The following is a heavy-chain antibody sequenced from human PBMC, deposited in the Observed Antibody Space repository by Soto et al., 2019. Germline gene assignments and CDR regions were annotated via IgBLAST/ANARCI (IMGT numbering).Heavy chain of an antibody. V-gene: IGHV4-59*01. CDR1: GGSISSYY. Sequence: XASLWLPCTVCGGSISSYYWSWIGQPPGKGLEWMGYIYYSGSTNYNPSLKSRVTISVDTSKNQFSLKLSSVTAADTAVYYCPRAAYCTTGVCYNWFDPWGQGTLVTVSS. J-gene: IGHJ5*02. CDR3: PRAAYCTTGVCYNWFDP. CDR2: IYYSGST. D-gene: IGHD2-8*01.